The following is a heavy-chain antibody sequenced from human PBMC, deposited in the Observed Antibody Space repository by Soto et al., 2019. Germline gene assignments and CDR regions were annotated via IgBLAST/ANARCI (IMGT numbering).Heavy chain of an antibody. CDR2: IYPGDSAT. V-gene: IGHV5-51*01. J-gene: IGHJ4*02. D-gene: IGHD5-18*01. Sequence: PGESLKISCKGSGYSFTNYWIGWVRQMPGKGLEWMGIIYPGDSATRYSPSFQGQVTISADKSISTAYLQWSSLRASDTGMYYCARANSYGYDYFDYWGQGTLVTVSS. CDR1: GYSFTNYW. CDR3: ARANSYGYDYFDY.